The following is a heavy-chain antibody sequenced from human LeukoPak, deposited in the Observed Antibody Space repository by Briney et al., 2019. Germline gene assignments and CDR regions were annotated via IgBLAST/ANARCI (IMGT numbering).Heavy chain of an antibody. CDR1: GFTFSNHA. Sequence: GGSLRLSCAASGFTFSNHAMSWVRQTPGKGLQWVSVISGSGRTTAYADSVKGRFTISRDNSKNTLSLHMNSLRVEDTAIYYCAKNVVVKRYIDYWGQGALVTVSS. V-gene: IGHV3-23*01. CDR2: ISGSGRTT. D-gene: IGHD2-15*01. CDR3: AKNVVVKRYIDY. J-gene: IGHJ4*02.